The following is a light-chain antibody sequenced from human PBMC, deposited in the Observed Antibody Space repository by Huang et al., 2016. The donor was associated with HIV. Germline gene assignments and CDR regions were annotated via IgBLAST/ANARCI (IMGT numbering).Light chain of an antibody. Sequence: DIQMTQSPSSLSASVGDRITVTCQASPDITNCLNWYQQKPGKAPKLLIYNASNLETGVPSRFSGSGSGTDFTFTISSLQPEDIATYYCQQYDNLPLTFGGGTKVEIK. CDR1: PDITNC. CDR2: NAS. CDR3: QQYDNLPLT. J-gene: IGKJ4*01. V-gene: IGKV1-33*01.